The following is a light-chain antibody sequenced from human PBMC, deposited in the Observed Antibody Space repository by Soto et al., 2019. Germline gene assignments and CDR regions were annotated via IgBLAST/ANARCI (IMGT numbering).Light chain of an antibody. Sequence: EIVLTQSPATLSLSPGERATLSCRASQSVSSYLAWYQQKPGQAPRLLIYDASNRATGIPARFSGSGSGTDFTLTISSLEPDDFAVYYCQQRSNWPPSTFGPGTKVDIK. CDR3: QQRSNWPPST. CDR2: DAS. V-gene: IGKV3-11*01. CDR1: QSVSSY. J-gene: IGKJ3*01.